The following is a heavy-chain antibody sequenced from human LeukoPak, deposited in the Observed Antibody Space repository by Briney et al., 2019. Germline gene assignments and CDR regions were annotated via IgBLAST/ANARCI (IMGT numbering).Heavy chain of an antibody. D-gene: IGHD6-13*01. J-gene: IGHJ4*02. CDR2: FYHSGST. CDR3: ARVTGYRIEDYFDY. CDR1: GYSISSGYY. V-gene: IGHV4-38-2*02. Sequence: SETLSLTCTVSGYSISSGYYWGWIRQPPGKGLEWIGSFYHSGSTYYNPSLKSRVTISVETSKNEFSLKLRSVTAADTAVYYCARVTGYRIEDYFDYWGQGTLVTVSS.